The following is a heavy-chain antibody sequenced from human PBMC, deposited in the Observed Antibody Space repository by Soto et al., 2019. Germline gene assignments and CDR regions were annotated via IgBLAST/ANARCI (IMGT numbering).Heavy chain of an antibody. CDR2: LYGGGTT. D-gene: IGHD6-13*01. Sequence: EVQLVETGGGWIQPGGSLKLSCAASGFTVSSTYMSWVRQAPGKGLEWVSGLYGGGTTYYAGSVKGRFTISRDNSENTLYLQLDSLRAEDTAVYYCARHPPTSSWPTALDYWGQGALVTVSS. V-gene: IGHV3-53*02. J-gene: IGHJ4*02. CDR3: ARHPPTSSWPTALDY. CDR1: GFTVSSTY.